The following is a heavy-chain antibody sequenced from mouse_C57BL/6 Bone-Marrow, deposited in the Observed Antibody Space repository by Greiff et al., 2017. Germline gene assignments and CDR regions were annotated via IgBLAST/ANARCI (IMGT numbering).Heavy chain of an antibody. D-gene: IGHD1-1*01. J-gene: IGHJ2*01. CDR1: GYTFTSYW. CDR3: ARNYYGSSFYFDY. CDR2: IHPNSGST. V-gene: IGHV1-64*01. Sequence: VQGVESGAELVKPGASVKLSCKASGYTFTSYWMHWVKQRPGQGLEWIGMIHPNSGSTNYNEKFKSKATLTVDKSSSTAYMQLSSLTSEDSAVYYCARNYYGSSFYFDYWGQGTTLTVSS.